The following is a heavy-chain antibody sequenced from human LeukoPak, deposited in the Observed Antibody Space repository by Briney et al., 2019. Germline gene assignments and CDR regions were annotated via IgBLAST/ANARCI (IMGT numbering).Heavy chain of an antibody. CDR2: ISSSSSYI. J-gene: IGHJ4*02. D-gene: IGHD3-22*01. CDR1: GFTFSSYS. CDR3: ARVGYYDSCGYY. Sequence: SGGSLRLSCAASGFTFSSYSMNWVRQAPGKGLEWVSSISSSSSYIYYADSVKGRFTISRGNAKNSLYLQMNSLRAEDTAVYYCARVGYYDSCGYYWGQGTLVTVSS. V-gene: IGHV3-21*01.